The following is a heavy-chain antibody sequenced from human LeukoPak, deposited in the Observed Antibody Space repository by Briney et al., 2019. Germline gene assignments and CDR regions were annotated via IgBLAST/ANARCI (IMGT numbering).Heavy chain of an antibody. CDR3: ARRVSVDPDSPTTSGKRSAGFEI. CDR1: GYRFDNYW. CDR2: IYPGDADT. D-gene: IGHD4-23*01. V-gene: IGHV5-51*01. Sequence: GESLKISCQGLGYRFDNYWVAWVRQRPGKGLEWMGIIYPGDADTAYSPSFQGQVTISADTSIMTVYLQWTSLKASDTAMYYCARRVSVDPDSPTTSGKRSAGFEIWGQGTMVIVSS. J-gene: IGHJ3*02.